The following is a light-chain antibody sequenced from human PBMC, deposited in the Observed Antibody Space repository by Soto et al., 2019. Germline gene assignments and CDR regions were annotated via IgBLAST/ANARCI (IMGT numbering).Light chain of an antibody. Sequence: QSVLTQPASVSGSPGQSITISCTGTSSDVGSYNLVSWYQQHPGKAPKLMIYEGSKRPSGVSNRFSGSKSGNTASLTISGLQAEDEADYYCCSYAGSSTFYVFVTGTKVTV. J-gene: IGLJ1*01. CDR2: EGS. CDR3: CSYAGSSTFYV. CDR1: SSDVGSYNL. V-gene: IGLV2-23*03.